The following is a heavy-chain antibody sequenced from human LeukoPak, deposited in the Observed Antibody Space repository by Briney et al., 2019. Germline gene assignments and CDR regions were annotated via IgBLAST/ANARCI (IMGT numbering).Heavy chain of an antibody. CDR1: GFTFSTYW. Sequence: PGGPLRLSCAAPGFTFSTYWMNGVRQAPGKGREGVGNIKQDGSEKYYVDSVKGRFTLSGDSAKNSLYLQMNSLRDEDTAVYYWARAEWSTVYFDLWGRGTLLTVSS. CDR2: IKQDGSEK. D-gene: IGHD3-3*01. CDR3: ARAEWSTVYFDL. J-gene: IGHJ2*01. V-gene: IGHV3-7*03.